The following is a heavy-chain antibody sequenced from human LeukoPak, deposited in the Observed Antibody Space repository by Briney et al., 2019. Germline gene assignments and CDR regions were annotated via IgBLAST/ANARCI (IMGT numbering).Heavy chain of an antibody. CDR3: ARVPPRIAAAGNSGDY. CDR1: GYTFTSYA. J-gene: IGHJ4*02. Sequence: GASVKVSCKASGYTFTSYAMNWVRQAPGQGLEWMGWINTNTGNPTYAQGFTGRFVFSLDTSVSTAYLQISSLKAEDTAVYYCARVPPRIAAAGNSGDYWGQGTLVTVSS. D-gene: IGHD6-13*01. CDR2: INTNTGNP. V-gene: IGHV7-4-1*02.